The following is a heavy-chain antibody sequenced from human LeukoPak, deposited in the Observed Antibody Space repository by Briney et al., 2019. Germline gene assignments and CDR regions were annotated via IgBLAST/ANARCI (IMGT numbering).Heavy chain of an antibody. Sequence: GGSLRLSCAASGFTFSSYGMHWVRQVPGKGLEWVAVISYDGSNKYYADSVKGRFTISRDNSKNTLYLQMNSLRAEDTAVYYCAKFSGPFDYWGQGTLVTVSS. J-gene: IGHJ4*02. CDR2: ISYDGSNK. CDR3: AKFSGPFDY. D-gene: IGHD3-10*01. CDR1: GFTFSSYG. V-gene: IGHV3-30*18.